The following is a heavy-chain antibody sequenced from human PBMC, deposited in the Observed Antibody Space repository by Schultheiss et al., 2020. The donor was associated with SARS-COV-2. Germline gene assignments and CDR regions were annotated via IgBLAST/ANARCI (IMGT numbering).Heavy chain of an antibody. CDR3: ARDLHYYDSSEGFDY. CDR1: GGSFSDNY. CDR2: INHSGST. Sequence: SETLSLICAVYGGSFSDNYWSWIRQPPGKGLEWIGEINHSGSTSYNPSLKSRVTISVDTSKNQVSLNLTSVTAADTAAYYCARDLHYYDSSEGFDYWGQGGLVTVSS. D-gene: IGHD3-22*01. J-gene: IGHJ4*02. V-gene: IGHV4-34*01.